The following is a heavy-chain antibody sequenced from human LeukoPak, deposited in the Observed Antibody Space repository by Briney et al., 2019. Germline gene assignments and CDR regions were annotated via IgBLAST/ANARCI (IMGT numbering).Heavy chain of an antibody. V-gene: IGHV3-23*01. CDR2: ISGGGFST. Sequence: GGSLRLSCAASGFPFDDYAMTWVRQAPGRGLEWVSAISGGGFSTYYADSVKGRFTISRDNSKNTLYLQMNSLRAEDTAVYYCTKDKLSNIWYPFYWGQGTLVTVSS. J-gene: IGHJ4*02. CDR1: GFPFDDYA. CDR3: TKDKLSNIWYPFY. D-gene: IGHD6-13*01.